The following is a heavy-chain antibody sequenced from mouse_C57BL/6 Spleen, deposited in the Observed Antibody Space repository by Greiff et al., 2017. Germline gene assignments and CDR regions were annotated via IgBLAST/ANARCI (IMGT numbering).Heavy chain of an antibody. CDR1: GYAFSSYW. D-gene: IGHD2-12*01. CDR3: ARGAYYSAMDY. V-gene: IGHV1-80*01. J-gene: IGHJ4*01. Sequence: QVQLQQSGAELVKPGASVKISCKASGYAFSSYWMNWVKQRPGKGLEWIGQIYPGDGDTNYNGKFKGKATLTADKSSSTAYMQLSSLTSEDSAVYFCARGAYYSAMDYWGQGTSVTVSS. CDR2: IYPGDGDT.